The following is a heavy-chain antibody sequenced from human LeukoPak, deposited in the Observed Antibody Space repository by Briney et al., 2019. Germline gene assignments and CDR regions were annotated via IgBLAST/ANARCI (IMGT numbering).Heavy chain of an antibody. J-gene: IGHJ6*03. Sequence: TSETLSLTCAVYGGSFSGYYWSWIRQPPGKGLEWIGEINHSGGTKYNPSLKSRVTISVDTSKNQFSLKLSSVTAADTAMYYCARVKDPGGYYYYYYMDVWGKGTTVTVSS. CDR2: INHSGGT. CDR1: GGSFSGYY. CDR3: ARVKDPGGYYYYYYMDV. V-gene: IGHV4-34*01. D-gene: IGHD3-16*01.